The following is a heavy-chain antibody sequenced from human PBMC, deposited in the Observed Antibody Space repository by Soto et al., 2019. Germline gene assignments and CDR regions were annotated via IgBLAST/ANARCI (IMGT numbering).Heavy chain of an antibody. CDR3: ARLALAAAAQGGGAFDI. CDR1: GGSISSSSYY. V-gene: IGHV4-39*01. D-gene: IGHD6-13*01. CDR2: IYYSGST. Sequence: QLQLQESGPGLVKPSETLSLTCTVSGGSISSSSYYWGWIRQPPGKGLEWIGSIYYSGSTYYNPSLKGRVTISVDTSKNQFSLKLSSVTAADTAVYYCARLALAAAAQGGGAFDIWGQGTMVTVSS. J-gene: IGHJ3*02.